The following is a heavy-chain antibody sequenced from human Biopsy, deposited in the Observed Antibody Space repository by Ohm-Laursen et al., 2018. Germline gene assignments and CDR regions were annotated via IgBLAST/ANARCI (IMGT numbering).Heavy chain of an antibody. CDR2: IVPILGHL. Sequence: ASVKVSCNASGYTFTGYYLHWVRQAPGQGLEWVGRIVPILGHLNYAQRFQGRVSITADKSTTYVYMELSRLTSGDTAVYYCAADADGYYTEFDYWGPGTLVTVSS. CDR3: AADADGYYTEFDY. D-gene: IGHD3-3*01. J-gene: IGHJ4*02. V-gene: IGHV1-2*02. CDR1: GYTFTGYY.